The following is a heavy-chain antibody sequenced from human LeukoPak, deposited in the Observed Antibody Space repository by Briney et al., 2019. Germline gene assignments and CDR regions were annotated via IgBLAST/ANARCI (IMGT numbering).Heavy chain of an antibody. CDR2: INPNSGGT. CDR1: GYTFTGYY. D-gene: IGHD5-18*01. J-gene: IGHJ3*02. V-gene: IGHV1-2*02. CDR3: ARPDTAMAPGAFDI. Sequence: ASVKVSCKASGYTFTGYYMHWVRQAPGQGLEWMGWINPNSGGTNYAQKFQGRVTMTRDTSISTAYMELSRLRSDDTAVYYCARPDTAMAPGAFDIWGQGTMVTVSS.